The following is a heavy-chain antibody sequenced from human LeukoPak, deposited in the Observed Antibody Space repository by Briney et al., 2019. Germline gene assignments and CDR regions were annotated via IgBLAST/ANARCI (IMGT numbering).Heavy chain of an antibody. D-gene: IGHD1-26*01. CDR3: ATSGFLDGGSYHDY. J-gene: IGHJ4*02. CDR2: MNPNSGNT. Sequence: ASVKVSCKASGYTFTSYDINWVRQATGQGREWMGWMNPNSGNTGYAQKFQGRVTMTRNTSISTAYMELSSLRPEDTAVYYCATSGFLDGGSYHDYWGQGTLVTVSS. V-gene: IGHV1-8*01. CDR1: GYTFTSYD.